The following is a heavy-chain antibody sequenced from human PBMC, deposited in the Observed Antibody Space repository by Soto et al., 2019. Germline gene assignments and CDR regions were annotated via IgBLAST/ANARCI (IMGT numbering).Heavy chain of an antibody. V-gene: IGHV1-3*01. CDR1: GYTFTNYG. J-gene: IGHJ4*02. Sequence: QVQLVQSGAEVKKPGASVKVSCKASGYTFTNYGIHWVRQGPGQRLEWMGWINAGNAETKYSQKFQGRVTSSRDTSARTAYMELSSLRSEDTAVYYCARDGAVSGNINFDYWGQGTLVTVSS. CDR3: ARDGAVSGNINFDY. CDR2: INAGNAET. D-gene: IGHD6-19*01.